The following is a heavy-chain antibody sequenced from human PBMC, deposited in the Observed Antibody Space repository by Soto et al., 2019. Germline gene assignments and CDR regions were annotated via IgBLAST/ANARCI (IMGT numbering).Heavy chain of an antibody. CDR2: IYTSGST. J-gene: IGHJ4*02. V-gene: IGHV4-4*07. CDR3: ARVYSSGWLYYFDY. D-gene: IGHD6-19*01. Sequence: LSLTCTVSGGSISSYYWSWIRQPAGKGLEWIGRIYTSGSTNYNPSLKSRVTMSVDTSKNQFSLKLSSVTAADTAVYYCARVYSSGWLYYFDYWGQGTLVTVSS. CDR1: GGSISSYY.